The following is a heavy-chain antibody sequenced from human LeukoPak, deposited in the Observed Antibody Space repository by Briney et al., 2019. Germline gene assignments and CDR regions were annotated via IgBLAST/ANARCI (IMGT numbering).Heavy chain of an antibody. Sequence: SETLSLTCAVYGGSFSGFYWSWIRQPPGKGLEWIGEINDSGRTTYNTSLKSRVTISVDTSKNQFSLKLSSVTAADTAVYYCARPSEKFQVYAFDIWGQGTMVTVSS. CDR3: ARPSEKFQVYAFDI. CDR1: GGSFSGFY. J-gene: IGHJ3*02. V-gene: IGHV4-34*01. CDR2: INDSGRT. D-gene: IGHD1-26*01.